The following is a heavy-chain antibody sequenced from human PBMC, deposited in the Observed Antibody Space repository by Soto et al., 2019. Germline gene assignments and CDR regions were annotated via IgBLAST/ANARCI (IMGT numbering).Heavy chain of an antibody. CDR3: AKDSRNGYNLFY. J-gene: IGHJ4*02. V-gene: IGHV4-4*02. Sequence: QVQLQQSGPGVVTPSGTLSLNCAVSGVSISSGGWWSWVRQPPGKGLEWIGEIYHSGSTNYNPSLNSRVTILVDISKNHFSLNLNSVNVADTAIYYCAKDSRNGYNLFYWGQGTRVTVSS. CDR1: GVSISSGGW. D-gene: IGHD5-12*01. CDR2: IYHSGST.